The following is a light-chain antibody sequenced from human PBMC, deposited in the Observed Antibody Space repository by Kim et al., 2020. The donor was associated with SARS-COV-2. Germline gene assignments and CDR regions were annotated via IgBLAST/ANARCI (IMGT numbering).Light chain of an antibody. CDR2: WAS. Sequence: DIVLTQYPDSLAVSLGERATINCKSSQSVLYSSNNENYLAWYQQKPGQPPKLLIYWASSRESGVPDRFSGSGSETDFTLTISSLQAEDVAVYYCQQYYSTSLTFGGGTKVDIK. V-gene: IGKV4-1*01. CDR3: QQYYSTSLT. CDR1: QSVLYSSNNENY. J-gene: IGKJ4*01.